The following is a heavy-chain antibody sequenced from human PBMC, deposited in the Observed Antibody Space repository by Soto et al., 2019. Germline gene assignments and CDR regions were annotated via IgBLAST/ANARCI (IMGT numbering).Heavy chain of an antibody. CDR3: ARGGYSGRLYYFDY. CDR1: GGSISSYY. V-gene: IGHV4-59*01. J-gene: IGHJ4*02. Sequence: SETLSLTCTVSGGSISSYYWSWIRQPPGKGLEWIGYIYYSGRTDYKSSLKSRVTISLDPSKNQVSLKFNSVTAADTAVYYCARGGYSGRLYYFDYSGLGTLVTVSS. CDR2: IYYSGRT. D-gene: IGHD2-15*01.